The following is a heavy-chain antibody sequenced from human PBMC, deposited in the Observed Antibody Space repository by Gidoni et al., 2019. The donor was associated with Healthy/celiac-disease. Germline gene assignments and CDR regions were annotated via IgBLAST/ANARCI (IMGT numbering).Heavy chain of an antibody. Sequence: EVQLVESGGGLVQPGGSLRLSCAASGFTFSSYWMHWVRQAPGKGLVWVSRINSDGSSTSYADSVKGRFTIYRDNAKNTLYLQMNSLRAEDTAVYYCASLMTTVTTGAFDIWGQGTMVTVSS. CDR3: ASLMTTVTTGAFDI. J-gene: IGHJ3*02. D-gene: IGHD4-4*01. CDR2: INSDGSST. V-gene: IGHV3-74*01. CDR1: GFTFSSYW.